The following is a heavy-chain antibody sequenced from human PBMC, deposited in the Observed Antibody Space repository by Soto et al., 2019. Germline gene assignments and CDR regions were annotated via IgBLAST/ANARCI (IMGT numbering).Heavy chain of an antibody. J-gene: IGHJ4*02. Sequence: GGSLRLSCAASVFTFSSYAMSWVRQAPGKGLEWVSAISGSGGSTYYADSVKGRFTISRDNSKNTLYLKMNSLRAEDTAVYYCAKVSGSDDSSGYYTVKSQPDYWGQGTLVTVSS. V-gene: IGHV3-23*01. D-gene: IGHD3-22*01. CDR3: AKVSGSDDSSGYYTVKSQPDY. CDR2: ISGSGGST. CDR1: VFTFSSYA.